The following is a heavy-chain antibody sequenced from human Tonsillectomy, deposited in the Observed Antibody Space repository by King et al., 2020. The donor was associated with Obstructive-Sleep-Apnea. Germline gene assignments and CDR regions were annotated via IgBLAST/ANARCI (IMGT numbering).Heavy chain of an antibody. CDR2: ISSSSSTI. Sequence: QLVQSGGGLVQPGGSLRLSCAASGFTFSSYSMNWVRQAPGKGLEWVSYISSSSSTIYYADSVKGRFTISRDNAKNSLYLQMNSLRAEDTAVYYCAREGYSSSWYADYGMDVWGQGTTVTVSS. V-gene: IGHV3-48*04. CDR1: GFTFSSYS. J-gene: IGHJ6*02. D-gene: IGHD6-13*01. CDR3: AREGYSSSWYADYGMDV.